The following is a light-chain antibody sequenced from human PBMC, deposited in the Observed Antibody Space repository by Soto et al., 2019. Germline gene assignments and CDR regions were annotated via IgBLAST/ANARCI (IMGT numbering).Light chain of an antibody. CDR1: SSNIGDND. CDR3: QSYDSSLSLYV. Sequence: QSVLTQPPSVSAAPGQRVTISCSGNSSNIGDNDVSWFRHPPGTAPELLIYDNTKRPSGIPDRFSGSKSGTSVTLGITGLQAEDEADYYCQSYDSSLSLYVFGTGTKLTVL. CDR2: DNT. J-gene: IGLJ1*01. V-gene: IGLV1-51*01.